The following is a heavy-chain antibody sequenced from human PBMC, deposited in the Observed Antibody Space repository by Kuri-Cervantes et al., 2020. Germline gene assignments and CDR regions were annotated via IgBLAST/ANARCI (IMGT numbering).Heavy chain of an antibody. D-gene: IGHD6-6*01. CDR2: IWYDGSNK. V-gene: IGHV3-33*08. CDR3: ARDGGRNIASRPDYFDY. Sequence: GGSLRLSCAASGFTFSRYGMHWVRQAPGKGLEWVALIWYDGSNKYYADSVKGRFTISRDNSKNTLYLEMSSLRPGDTAVYYRARDGGRNIASRPDYFDYWGQGTLVTVSS. CDR1: GFTFSRYG. J-gene: IGHJ4*02.